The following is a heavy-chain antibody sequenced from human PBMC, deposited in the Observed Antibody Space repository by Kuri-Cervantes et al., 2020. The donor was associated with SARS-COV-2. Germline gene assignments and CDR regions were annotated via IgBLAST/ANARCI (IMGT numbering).Heavy chain of an antibody. CDR2: ISYDGSNK. J-gene: IGHJ4*02. D-gene: IGHD6-19*01. CDR1: GFTFSSYG. V-gene: IGHV3-30*18. Sequence: GESLKISCAASGFTFSSYGMHWVRQAPGKGLEWVAVISYDGSNKYYADSVKGRFTISRDNSKNTLYLQMNSLRAEDTAVYYCAKVSKSSVSDFWGQGTLVTVSS. CDR3: AKVSKSSVSDF.